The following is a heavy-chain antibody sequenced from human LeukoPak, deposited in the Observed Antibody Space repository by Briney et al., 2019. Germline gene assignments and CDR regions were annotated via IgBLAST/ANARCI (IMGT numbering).Heavy chain of an antibody. CDR2: ISHSGGT. D-gene: IGHD1-26*01. V-gene: IGHV4-38-2*02. CDR3: AREYSGSHNWFDP. Sequence: PSETLSLTCTVSGYSINNGYYWGWIRQAPGKGLERIGSISHSGGTHYNASLKSRVAISLDTSKNQFFLRLASVTAADTALYYCAREYSGSHNWFDPWGQGTLVTVSS. CDR1: GYSINNGYY. J-gene: IGHJ5*02.